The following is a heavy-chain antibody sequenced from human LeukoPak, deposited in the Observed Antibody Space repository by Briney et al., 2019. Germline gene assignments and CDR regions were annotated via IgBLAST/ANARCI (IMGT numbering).Heavy chain of an antibody. J-gene: IGHJ4*02. D-gene: IGHD3-10*01. CDR1: GFTFSSYE. CDR2: ISSSGSTI. V-gene: IGHV3-48*03. Sequence: PGGSLRLSCAAYGFTFSSYEMNWVRQAPGQGLEWVSYISSSGSTIYYADSVKGRFTISRDNAKNSLYLQMNSLRAEDTAVYYCAGSTPLTSFDYWGQGTLVTVSS. CDR3: AGSTPLTSFDY.